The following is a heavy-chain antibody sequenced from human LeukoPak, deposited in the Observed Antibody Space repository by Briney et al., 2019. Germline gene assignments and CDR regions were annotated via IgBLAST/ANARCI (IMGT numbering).Heavy chain of an antibody. CDR3: ARGGEMGPNFFDY. J-gene: IGHJ4*02. D-gene: IGHD3-16*01. V-gene: IGHV1-69*04. CDR1: GYTFTGYY. Sequence: SVKVSCKASGYTFTGYYMHWVRQAPGQGLEWMGRIIPILGIANYAQKFQGRVTITADKSTSTAYMELSSLRSEDTAVYYCARGGEMGPNFFDYWGQGTLVTVSS. CDR2: IIPILGIA.